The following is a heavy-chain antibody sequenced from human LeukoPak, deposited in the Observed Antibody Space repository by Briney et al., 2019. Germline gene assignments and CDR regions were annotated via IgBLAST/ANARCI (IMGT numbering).Heavy chain of an antibody. V-gene: IGHV1-18*01. J-gene: IGHJ6*02. CDR1: GYTFTSYG. CDR3: ARDQYCGGDCYKLGYYYYGMDV. Sequence: ASVKVSCKASGYTFTSYGISWVRQAPGQGLEWMGWISAYNGNTNHAQKLQGRVTMTTDTSTSTAYMELRSLRSDDTAVYYCARDQYCGGDCYKLGYYYYGMDVWGQGTTVTVSS. CDR2: ISAYNGNT. D-gene: IGHD2-21*02.